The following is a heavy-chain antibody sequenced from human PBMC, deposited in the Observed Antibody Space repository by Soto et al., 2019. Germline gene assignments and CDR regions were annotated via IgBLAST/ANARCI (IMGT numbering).Heavy chain of an antibody. CDR2: IYSGDNT. V-gene: IGHV3-53*01. D-gene: IGHD2-2*01. CDR3: ARESSDAFDI. J-gene: IGHJ3*02. Sequence: EVQLVESGGGLIQPGGSLRLSCAASGFTVSGNYMNWVRQAPGKGLEWVSVIYSGDNTYYADSVKGRFTISRDISKNTLYLQMNSLRAEDTAVYYCARESSDAFDIWGQGTMVTVSS. CDR1: GFTVSGNY.